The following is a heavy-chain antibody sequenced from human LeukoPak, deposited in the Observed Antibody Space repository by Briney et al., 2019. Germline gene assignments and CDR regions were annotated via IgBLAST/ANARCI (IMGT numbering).Heavy chain of an antibody. V-gene: IGHV4-4*02. J-gene: IGHJ3*02. Sequence: SETLSLTCAVSGGSISSGNWWSWVRQPPGQGLEWIGEIYRSGSTNYNPSLKSRVNILVDTSKNQFSLKLNSVTAADTAVYYCARGISPGSGWFFDIWGQGTMVTVSS. CDR3: ARGISPGSGWFFDI. CDR2: IYRSGST. D-gene: IGHD6-19*01. CDR1: GGSISSGNW.